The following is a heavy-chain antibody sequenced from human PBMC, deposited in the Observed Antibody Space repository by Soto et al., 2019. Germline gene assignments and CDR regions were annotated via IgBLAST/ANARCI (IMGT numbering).Heavy chain of an antibody. CDR1: GGLFSSFA. D-gene: IGHD3-16*01. CDR3: ARGGGPYVWFNEF. V-gene: IGHV1-69*13. J-gene: IGHJ4*02. CDR2: IIPVFGTT. Sequence: SVKVSWKDSGGLFSSFAISWVRQAPGQGLEWMGGIIPVFGTTNYAQKFQGRVTITADESTNTAYMELSSLTSDDTAMYYCARGGGPYVWFNEFWGQGTQVTVSS.